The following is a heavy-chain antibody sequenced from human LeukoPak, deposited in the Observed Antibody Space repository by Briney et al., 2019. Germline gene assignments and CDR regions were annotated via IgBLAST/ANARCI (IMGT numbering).Heavy chain of an antibody. D-gene: IGHD3-22*01. V-gene: IGHV4-39*01. Sequence: SSETLSLTCTVSGGSTSSSSYYWGWIRQPPGKGLEWIGSIYRGGTTHYNPSLKSRVTLSVDTSKNQFSLKLSSVTAADTAVYYCARAWYYYDSSGYYPFDYWGQGTLVTVSS. CDR1: GGSTSSSSYY. CDR3: ARAWYYYDSSGYYPFDY. CDR2: IYRGGTT. J-gene: IGHJ4*02.